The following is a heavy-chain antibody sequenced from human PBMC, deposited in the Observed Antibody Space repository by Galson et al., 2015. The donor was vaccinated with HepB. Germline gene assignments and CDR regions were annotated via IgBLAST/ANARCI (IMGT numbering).Heavy chain of an antibody. Sequence: SLRLSCAASGFTFSSYAMHWVRQAAGKGLDFVSAISSHGDSTYYADSVKGRFTISRDNSKNTLYPQMSSLRAEDTALYYCVKCQQGYSGYDYLDYWGQGTLVTVSS. V-gene: IGHV3-64D*06. CDR3: VKCQQGYSGYDYLDY. J-gene: IGHJ4*02. D-gene: IGHD5-12*01. CDR2: ISSHGDST. CDR1: GFTFSSYA.